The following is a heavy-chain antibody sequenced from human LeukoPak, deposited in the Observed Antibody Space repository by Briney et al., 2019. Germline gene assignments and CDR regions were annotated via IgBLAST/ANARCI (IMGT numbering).Heavy chain of an antibody. D-gene: IGHD4/OR15-4a*01. Sequence: SETLSLTCTVSGGSISDNFWSWIRQPPGKGLEWIGYIYYSGSTYYNPSLKSRVTISVDTSKNQFSLKLSSVTAEDTAVYYCARSTNLNWFDPWGQGTLVSVSS. J-gene: IGHJ5*02. CDR3: ARSTNLNWFDP. CDR1: GGSISDNF. V-gene: IGHV4-59*06. CDR2: IYYSGST.